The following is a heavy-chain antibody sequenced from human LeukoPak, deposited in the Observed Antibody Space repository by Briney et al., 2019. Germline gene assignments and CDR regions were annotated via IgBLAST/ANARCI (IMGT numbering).Heavy chain of an antibody. CDR3: AKSPPWFRDETYGLDV. CDR2: ISSRDTTT. CDR1: GFTVTTNG. V-gene: IGHV3-23*01. J-gene: IGHJ6*02. Sequence: PGGSLRLSCVAEGFTVTTNGMNWVRQAPGKGLEWVSSISSRDTTTNYADSVKGRFTISRDGSRNTLYLQLSSLRAEDTAVYYCAKSPPWFRDETYGLDVWGQGTTVTVSS. D-gene: IGHD3-10*01.